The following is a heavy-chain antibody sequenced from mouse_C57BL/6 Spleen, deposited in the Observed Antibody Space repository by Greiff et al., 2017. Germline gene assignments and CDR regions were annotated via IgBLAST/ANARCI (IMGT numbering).Heavy chain of an antibody. D-gene: IGHD1-1*01. Sequence: VQLQQPGAELVMPGASVKLSCKASGYTFTSYWMHWVKQRPGQGLEWIGEIDPSDSYTNYNQKFKGKSTLTVDKSSSTAYMQLSSLTSEDSAVYYCARWYYYGSSSHFDYWGQGTTLTVSS. CDR2: IDPSDSYT. V-gene: IGHV1-69*01. CDR3: ARWYYYGSSSHFDY. J-gene: IGHJ2*01. CDR1: GYTFTSYW.